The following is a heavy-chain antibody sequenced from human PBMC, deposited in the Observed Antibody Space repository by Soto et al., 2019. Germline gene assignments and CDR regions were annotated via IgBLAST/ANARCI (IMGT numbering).Heavy chain of an antibody. Sequence: QVQLVQSGAEVKKPGSSVKVSCKASGGTFSSYAISWVRQAPGQGLEWMGGIIPIFGTANYAQKLQGRVTITADESTSTAYMELSSLRAEDTVVYYCASSRSGDKGTLDVWGQGTTVTVSS. CDR2: IIPIFGTA. CDR1: GGTFSSYA. CDR3: ASSRSGDKGTLDV. J-gene: IGHJ6*02. V-gene: IGHV1-69*01. D-gene: IGHD4-17*01.